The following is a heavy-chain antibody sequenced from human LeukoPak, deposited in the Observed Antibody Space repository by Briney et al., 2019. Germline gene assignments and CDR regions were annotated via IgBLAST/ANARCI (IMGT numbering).Heavy chain of an antibody. CDR1: GFIFSNYW. J-gene: IGHJ4*02. D-gene: IGHD3-10*02. CDR3: ATARQGAMFASEY. Sequence: GGSLRLSCTASGFIFSNYWMNWVRQAPGKGLERVANIKQDGNEKYYVDSVKGRFTISRDNAKSSLYLQMNSLRAEDTAVYYCATARQGAMFASEYWGQGTLVTVSS. V-gene: IGHV3-7*01. CDR2: IKQDGNEK.